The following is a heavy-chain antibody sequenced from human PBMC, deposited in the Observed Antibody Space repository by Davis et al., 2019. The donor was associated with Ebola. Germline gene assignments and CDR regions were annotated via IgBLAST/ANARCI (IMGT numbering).Heavy chain of an antibody. D-gene: IGHD3-3*02. CDR1: GYTFTNYG. CDR2: IIPPYGTT. Sequence: SVKVSCKASGYTFTNYGINRVRQAPGQGLQWMGGIIPPYGTTDYPQKFRGRVTITADESTSTAYMELTSLTSDDTAIYHCARGPAAFFSYIDDWGEGTTVIVSS. J-gene: IGHJ6*03. V-gene: IGHV1-69*13. CDR3: ARGPAAFFSYIDD.